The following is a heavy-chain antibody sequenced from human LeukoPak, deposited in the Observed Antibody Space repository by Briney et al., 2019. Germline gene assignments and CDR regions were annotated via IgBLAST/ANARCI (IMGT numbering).Heavy chain of an antibody. D-gene: IGHD2-2*01. J-gene: IGHJ5*02. Sequence: SQTLSLTCAISGDSLSSYTSAWNWIRQSPSRGLEWLGRTYYRSTWYNDYAVSVRGRITVNPDTSKNQFSLHLNSVTPEDTAVYYCARRLTQYDCFDPWGQGILVTVSS. CDR2: TYYRSTWYN. V-gene: IGHV6-1*01. CDR3: ARRLTQYDCFDP. CDR1: GDSLSSYTSA.